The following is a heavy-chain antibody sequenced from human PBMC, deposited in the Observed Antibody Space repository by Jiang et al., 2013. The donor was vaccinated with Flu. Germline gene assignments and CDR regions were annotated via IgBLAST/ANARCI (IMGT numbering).Heavy chain of an antibody. Sequence: KAFWLHLYQLWYQLGATGPGQGLEWMGWISAYNGNTNYAQKLQGRVTMTTDTSTSTAYMELRSLRSDDTAVYYCARDHGSRAGDYWGQGTLVTVSS. V-gene: IGHV1-18*01. D-gene: IGHD3-22*01. J-gene: IGHJ4*02. CDR3: ARDHGSRAGDY. CDR2: ISAYNGNT. CDR1: LHLYQLW.